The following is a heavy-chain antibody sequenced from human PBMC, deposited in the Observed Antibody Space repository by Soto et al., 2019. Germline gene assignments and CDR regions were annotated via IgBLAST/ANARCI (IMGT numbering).Heavy chain of an antibody. D-gene: IGHD1-20*01. J-gene: IGHJ6*02. CDR1: GYTFSNYW. CDR3: ARLWYEPAPDSDYYFYGMDV. Sequence: EVQLVQSGAEVKKPGESVQISCKVSGYTFSNYWIGWVRQTPGKGLEWMGIIYPGDSDTRYSPSFQGQVTISADKSINVAYLQWSSLKASDTAVYYCARLWYEPAPDSDYYFYGMDVWGQGTTVTVS. V-gene: IGHV5-51*01. CDR2: IYPGDSDT.